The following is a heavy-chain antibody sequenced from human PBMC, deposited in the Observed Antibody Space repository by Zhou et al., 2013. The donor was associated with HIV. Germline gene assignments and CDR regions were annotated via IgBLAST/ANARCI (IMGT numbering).Heavy chain of an antibody. CDR1: GYTFTSYD. J-gene: IGHJ6*03. CDR3: ARVPSWPAAIDFYYMDV. Sequence: QVQLVQSGAEVKKPGASVKVSCKASGYTFTSYDINWVRQATGQGLEWMGWMNPNSGNTGYAQKFQGRVTMTRNTSISTACMELSSLRSEDTAVYYCARVPSWPAAIDFYYMDVWGKGTTVTVSS. V-gene: IGHV1-8*02. D-gene: IGHD2-2*01. CDR2: MNPNSGNT.